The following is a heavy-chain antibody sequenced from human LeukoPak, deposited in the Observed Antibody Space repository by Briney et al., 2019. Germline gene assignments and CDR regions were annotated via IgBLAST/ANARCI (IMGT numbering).Heavy chain of an antibody. CDR2: IWYDESDR. J-gene: IGHJ4*02. CDR1: GFAFSNYG. V-gene: IGHV3-30*02. CDR3: AKGHCSGGSCYFDY. Sequence: GGSLRLSCAASGFAFSNYGMHWVRQAPGKGLEWVAVIWYDESDRYYADSVKGRFTISRDNSKNTLYLQMNSLRAEDTAVYYCAKGHCSGGSCYFDYWGQGTLVTVSS. D-gene: IGHD2-15*01.